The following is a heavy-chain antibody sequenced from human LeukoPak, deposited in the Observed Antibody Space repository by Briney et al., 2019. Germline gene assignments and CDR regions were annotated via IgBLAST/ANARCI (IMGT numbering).Heavy chain of an antibody. CDR3: RSGGAAPGSFDN. D-gene: IGHD4-23*01. CDR1: GFPFSDYW. Sequence: GGSLRLSCAASGFPFSDYWMSWMRQAPGKGLEWVANIKYDGNEEYYVDSVKGRFTISRDNAKNSLYLQLNSLRVEDTAVYYCRSGGAAPGSFDNWGQGLLVTVSS. V-gene: IGHV3-7*01. J-gene: IGHJ4*02. CDR2: IKYDGNEE.